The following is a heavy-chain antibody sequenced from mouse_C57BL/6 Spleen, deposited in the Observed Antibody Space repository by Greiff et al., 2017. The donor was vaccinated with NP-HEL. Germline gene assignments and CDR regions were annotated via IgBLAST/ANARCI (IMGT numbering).Heavy chain of an antibody. CDR3: ARENAYYSKDFDV. D-gene: IGHD2-5*01. CDR1: GYTFTSYW. J-gene: IGHJ1*03. V-gene: IGHV1-64*01. Sequence: QVQLQQPGAELVKPGASVKLSCKASGYTFTSYWMHWVKQRPGQGLEWIGMIHPNSGSTNYNEKFKSKATLTVDKSSSTAYMQLSSLTSEDSAVYYCARENAYYSKDFDVWGTGTTVTVSS. CDR2: IHPNSGST.